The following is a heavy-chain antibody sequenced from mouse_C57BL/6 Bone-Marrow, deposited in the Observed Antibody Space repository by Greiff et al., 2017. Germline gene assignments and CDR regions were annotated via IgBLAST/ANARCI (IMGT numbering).Heavy chain of an antibody. Sequence: EVQLVQSGEGLVKPGGSLKLSCAASGFTFSSYAMSWVRQTPEKRLEWVAYISSGGDYIYYADTVKGRFTISRDNARNTQYLQMSSLKSEDTAMYYCTRVLRYWDFDVGGRGTTVTVSA. D-gene: IGHD1-1*01. CDR1: GFTFSSYA. V-gene: IGHV5-9-1*02. CDR3: TRVLRYWDFDV. J-gene: IGHJ1*03. CDR2: ISSGGDYI.